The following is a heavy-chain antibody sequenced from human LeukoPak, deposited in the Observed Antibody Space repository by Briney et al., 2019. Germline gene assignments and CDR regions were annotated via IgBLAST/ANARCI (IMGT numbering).Heavy chain of an antibody. J-gene: IGHJ4*02. CDR2: LYHSGSP. D-gene: IGHD1-1*01. V-gene: IGHV4-59*01. CDR3: ATLAGTTYPYYFDF. CDR1: GASIRHYY. Sequence: KPSETLSLTCTVSGASIRHYYWSWIRQPPGKGREWIGNLYHSGSPNYNASLKSRVTISIDTDKNQFSLRLRSVTAADTAVYYCATLAGTTYPYYFDFWGQATLVTVSS.